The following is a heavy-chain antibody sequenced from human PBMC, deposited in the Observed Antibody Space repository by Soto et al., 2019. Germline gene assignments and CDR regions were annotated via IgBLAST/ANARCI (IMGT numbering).Heavy chain of an antibody. V-gene: IGHV1-69*13. CDR2: IIPLLGIT. D-gene: IGHD1-20*01. CDR1: GGTFSGYA. CDR3: ARDQRSITGTTSSEDFQH. Sequence: VASVKVSCKASGGTFSGYAINWVRQAPGQGLEWMGGIIPLLGITDYGQKFQGRITIAADESTGTAYMDLRGLRSEDTAVYYCARDQRSITGTTSSEDFQHWGQGTPVTVSS. J-gene: IGHJ1*01.